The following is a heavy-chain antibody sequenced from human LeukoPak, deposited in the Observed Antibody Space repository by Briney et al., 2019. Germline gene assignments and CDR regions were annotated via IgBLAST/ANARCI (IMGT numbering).Heavy chain of an antibody. Sequence: GGSLRLSCAASGFTFGSYNINWVRQAPGKGLEWVSYITSSSSTIYYADSVKGRFSISRDNAKNSLYLQMNSLRDEDTAVYYCAREASLYTSSWAVDYWGQGTLVPVSS. J-gene: IGHJ4*02. CDR2: ITSSSSTI. V-gene: IGHV3-48*02. CDR3: AREASLYTSSWAVDY. CDR1: GFTFGSYN. D-gene: IGHD6-13*01.